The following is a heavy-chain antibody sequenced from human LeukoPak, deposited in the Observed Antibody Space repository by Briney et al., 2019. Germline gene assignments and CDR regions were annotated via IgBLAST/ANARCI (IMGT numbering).Heavy chain of an antibody. CDR2: IRYDGGNK. J-gene: IGHJ5*02. D-gene: IGHD2-8*02. CDR1: GFTFSSYN. Sequence: GGSLRLSCAASGFTFSSYNMNWVRQAPGKGLEWVAFIRYDGGNKYYADSVKGRFTISRDNSKNTLYLQMNSLRAEDTAVYYCARDWPGVSGAGGLSWGQGTLVTVSS. V-gene: IGHV3-30*02. CDR3: ARDWPGVSGAGGLS.